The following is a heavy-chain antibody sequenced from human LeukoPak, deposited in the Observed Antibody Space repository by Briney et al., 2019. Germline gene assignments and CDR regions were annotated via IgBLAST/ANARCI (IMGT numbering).Heavy chain of an antibody. D-gene: IGHD1/OR15-1a*01. Sequence: ASVKVSCKASGYTFTGYYMHWVRQAPGQGLEWMGGIIPIFGTANYAQKFQGRVTITADESTSTAYMELSSLRSEDTAVYYCARRTSEFDYWGQGTLVTVSS. J-gene: IGHJ4*02. V-gene: IGHV1-69*13. CDR3: ARRTSEFDY. CDR2: IIPIFGTA. CDR1: GYTFTGYY.